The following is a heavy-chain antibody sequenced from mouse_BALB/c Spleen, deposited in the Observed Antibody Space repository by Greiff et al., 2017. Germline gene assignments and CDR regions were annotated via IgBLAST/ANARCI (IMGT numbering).Heavy chain of an antibody. Sequence: QVQLQQSGAELAKPGASVKMSCKASGYTFTSYWMHWVKQRPGQGLEWIGYINPSTGYTEYNQKFKDKATLTADKSYSTAYMQLSSLTSEDSAVYYCARYRDDMDYWGQGTSVTGAS. V-gene: IGHV1-7*01. CDR3: ARYRDDMDY. CDR2: INPSTGYT. J-gene: IGHJ4*01. CDR1: GYTFTSYW.